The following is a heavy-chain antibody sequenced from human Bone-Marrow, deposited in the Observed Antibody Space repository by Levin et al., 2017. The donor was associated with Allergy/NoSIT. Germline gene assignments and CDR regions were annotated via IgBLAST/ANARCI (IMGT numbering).Heavy chain of an antibody. Sequence: GESLKISCKGSGYSFTSYWISWVRQMPGKGLEWMGRIDPSDSYTNYSPSFQGHVTISADKSISTAYLQWSSLKASDTAMYYCATFIAAAGTFEYFQHWGQGTLVTVSS. CDR1: GYSFTSYW. CDR2: IDPSDSYT. D-gene: IGHD6-13*01. CDR3: ATFIAAAGTFEYFQH. V-gene: IGHV5-10-1*01. J-gene: IGHJ1*01.